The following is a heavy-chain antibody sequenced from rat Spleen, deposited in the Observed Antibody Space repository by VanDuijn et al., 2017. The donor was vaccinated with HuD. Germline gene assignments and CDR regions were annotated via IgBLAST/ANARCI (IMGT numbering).Heavy chain of an antibody. CDR2: ISYDGGST. CDR3: ARQGNSEYYFDY. J-gene: IGHJ2*01. Sequence: EVQLVESGGGLVQPGRSLKLSCAASGFTFSDYYMAWVRQAPTKGLEWVASISYDGGSTYYRDSVKGRFTISRDNVESSLYLKMNSLRSEDTATYYCARQGNSEYYFDYWGQGVMVTVSS. CDR1: GFTFSDYY. D-gene: IGHD4-4*01. V-gene: IGHV5-20*01.